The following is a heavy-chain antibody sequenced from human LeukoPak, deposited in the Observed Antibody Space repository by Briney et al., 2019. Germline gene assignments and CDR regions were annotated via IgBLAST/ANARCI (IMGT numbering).Heavy chain of an antibody. J-gene: IGHJ6*02. V-gene: IGHV3-48*03. CDR1: GFTFSSYE. Sequence: GGSLRLSCSASGFTFSSYEMNWVRQAPGKGLEWVSYISSSGGTIYYADSVKGRFTISRDNAKNSLYLQMNSLRAEDTAVYYCARDLSYCTITSCSYYYYGMDVWGRGTTVTVSS. D-gene: IGHD2-2*01. CDR3: ARDLSYCTITSCSYYYYGMDV. CDR2: ISSSGGTI.